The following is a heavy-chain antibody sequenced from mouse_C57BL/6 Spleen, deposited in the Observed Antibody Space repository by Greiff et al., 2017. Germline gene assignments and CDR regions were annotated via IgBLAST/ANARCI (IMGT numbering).Heavy chain of an antibody. CDR3: SYRYFDY. CDR1: GFTFSNYW. V-gene: IGHV6-3*01. CDR2: IRLKSDNYAT. Sequence: EVKLMESGGGLVQPGGSMKHSCVASGFTFSNYWMNWVRQSPEKGLEWVAQIRLKSDNYATHYAESVKGRFTISRDDSKSSVYLQMNNLRAEDTGIYYCSYRYFDYWGQGTTLTVSS. J-gene: IGHJ2*01.